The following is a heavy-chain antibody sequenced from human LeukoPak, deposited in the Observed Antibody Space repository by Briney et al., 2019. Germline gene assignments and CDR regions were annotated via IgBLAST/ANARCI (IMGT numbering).Heavy chain of an antibody. J-gene: IGHJ4*02. CDR1: GFTFSSYA. CDR3: AKAKGYYYDSSGYYFDY. CDR2: ISGSGGST. D-gene: IGHD3-22*01. Sequence: PGGSLRLSCAASGFTFSSYAMSWVRQAPGKGLEWVSAISGSGGSTYYADSVKGRFTISRDNSKNTLYLQMNSLRAEDTAVYYCAKAKGYYYDSSGYYFDYWGQGTLVTVSS. V-gene: IGHV3-23*01.